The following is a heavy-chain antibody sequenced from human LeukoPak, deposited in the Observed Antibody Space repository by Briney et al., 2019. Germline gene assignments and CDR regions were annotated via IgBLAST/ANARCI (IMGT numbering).Heavy chain of an antibody. D-gene: IGHD6-19*01. J-gene: IGHJ4*02. CDR2: ISYDGTNK. CDR3: ARETSSGWELDY. Sequence: GRSLRLSCAASGFTFRSYAMHWVRQAPGKGLEWVAVISYDGTNKYYADSVKGRFTISRDNSKNTLYLQMDSLRAEDTAVYYCARETSSGWELDYWGQGTLVTVSS. V-gene: IGHV3-30-3*01. CDR1: GFTFRSYA.